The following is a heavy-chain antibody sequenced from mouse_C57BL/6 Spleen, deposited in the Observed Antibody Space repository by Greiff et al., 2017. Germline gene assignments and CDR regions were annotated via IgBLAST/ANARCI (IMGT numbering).Heavy chain of an antibody. V-gene: IGHV1-82*01. CDR2: IYPGDGDT. Sequence: QVQLQQSGPELVKPGASVKISCKASGYAFSSSWMNWVKQRPGKGLEWIGRIYPGDGDTNYNGKFKGKATLTADKSSSTAYMQLSSLTSEDSAVYFCARGYYYGLYYYAMDYWGQGTSVTVSS. CDR1: GYAFSSSW. J-gene: IGHJ4*01. CDR3: ARGYYYGLYYYAMDY. D-gene: IGHD1-1*01.